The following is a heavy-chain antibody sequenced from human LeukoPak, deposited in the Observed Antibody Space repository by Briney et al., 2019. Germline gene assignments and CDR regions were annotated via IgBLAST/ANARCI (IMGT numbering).Heavy chain of an antibody. V-gene: IGHV3-7*01. J-gene: IGHJ6*02. CDR2: IKEDGSQK. CDR1: GFTFSNYW. CDR3: ARDHGMDV. Sequence: AGGSLRLSCVASGFTFSNYWMSWVRQAPGKGLEWVANIKEDGSQKYYVDSVKGRFTISRDNAKNTLFLQMNSLRAEDTAVYYCARDHGMDVWGQGTTVTVSS.